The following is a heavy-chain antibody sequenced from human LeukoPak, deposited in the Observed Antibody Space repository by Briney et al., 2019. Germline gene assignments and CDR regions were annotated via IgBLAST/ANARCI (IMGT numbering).Heavy chain of an antibody. CDR2: ISGSGGST. V-gene: IGHV3-23*01. D-gene: IGHD4-17*01. CDR1: GFTFSSYA. Sequence: GGSLRLSCAASGFTFSSYAMSWVRQAPGKGLEWVSAISGSGGSTYYADSVKGRFTISRDNSKNTLYLQMNSLRAEDTAVYYCAKDDYGDRARYNGFDPWGQGTLVTVSS. CDR3: AKDDYGDRARYNGFDP. J-gene: IGHJ5*02.